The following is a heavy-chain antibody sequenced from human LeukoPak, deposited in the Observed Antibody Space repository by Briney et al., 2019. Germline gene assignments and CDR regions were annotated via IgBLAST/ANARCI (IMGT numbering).Heavy chain of an antibody. V-gene: IGHV3-33*01. D-gene: IGHD5-18*01. CDR1: GFTFSSYG. J-gene: IGHJ4*02. CDR3: ARGTGYSYGHDY. Sequence: GRSLRLSCAASGFTFSSYGMHWVRQAPGKGLEWVAVIWYDGSNKYYADSVKGRFTISRDNSKNTLYLQMNSLRAGDTAVYYCARGTGYSYGHDYWGQGTLVTVSS. CDR2: IWYDGSNK.